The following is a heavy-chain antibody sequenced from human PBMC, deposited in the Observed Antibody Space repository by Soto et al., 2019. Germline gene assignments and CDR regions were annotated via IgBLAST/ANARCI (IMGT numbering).Heavy chain of an antibody. CDR2: ISYDGSNK. D-gene: IGHD4-17*01. V-gene: IGHV3-30*03. J-gene: IGHJ3*02. CDR1: GFTFSSYG. Sequence: QVQLVESGGGVVQPGRSLRLSCAASGFTFSSYGMHWVRQAPGKGLEWVAVISYDGSNKYYADSVKGRFTISRDNSKNTLYLQMNSLRAEDTAVYYCAIYGDFDAFAIWGQGTMVTVSS. CDR3: AIYGDFDAFAI.